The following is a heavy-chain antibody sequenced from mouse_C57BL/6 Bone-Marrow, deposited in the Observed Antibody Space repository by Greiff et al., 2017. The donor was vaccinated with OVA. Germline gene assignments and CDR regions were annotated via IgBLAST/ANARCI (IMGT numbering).Heavy chain of an antibody. CDR3: ARQGGLGTSWYFDY. V-gene: IGHV5-9*01. Sequence: DVMLVESGGGLVKPGGSLKLSCAASGFTFSSYTMSWVRQTPEKRLEWVATISGGGGNTYYPDSVKGRFTISRDNAKKTLYLQMSSLRSEDTALYYCARQGGLGTSWYFDYWGQGTTLTVSS. D-gene: IGHD4-1*01. J-gene: IGHJ2*01. CDR2: ISGGGGNT. CDR1: GFTFSSYT.